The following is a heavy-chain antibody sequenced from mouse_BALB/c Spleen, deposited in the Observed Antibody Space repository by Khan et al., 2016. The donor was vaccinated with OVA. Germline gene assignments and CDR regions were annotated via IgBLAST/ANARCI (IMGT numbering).Heavy chain of an antibody. D-gene: IGHD1-1*01. CDR1: GFSLSRYS. V-gene: IGHV2-6-4*01. J-gene: IGHJ1*01. CDR2: IWGDGST. Sequence: QVQLKESGPGLVAPSQSLSITCTVSGFSLSRYSVHWVRQPPGKGLEWLGMIWGDGSTDYNSALKSRLSISKDNSKSQVFLKMNSLQTDDTAMYYCARNHYGGGYWYFDVWGAGTTVTVSS. CDR3: ARNHYGGGYWYFDV.